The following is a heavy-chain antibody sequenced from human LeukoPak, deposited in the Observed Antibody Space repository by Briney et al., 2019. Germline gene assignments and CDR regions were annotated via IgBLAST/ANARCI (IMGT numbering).Heavy chain of an antibody. Sequence: SETLSLTCTVSGGSISSYYWSWIRQPAGKGLEWIGRIYTSGSTNYNPSLKSRVTISVDKPKNQFSLKLSSVTAADTAVYYCAREVRAPYGDYADYWGQGTLVTVSS. J-gene: IGHJ4*02. V-gene: IGHV4-4*07. CDR1: GGSISSYY. D-gene: IGHD4-17*01. CDR3: AREVRAPYGDYADY. CDR2: IYTSGST.